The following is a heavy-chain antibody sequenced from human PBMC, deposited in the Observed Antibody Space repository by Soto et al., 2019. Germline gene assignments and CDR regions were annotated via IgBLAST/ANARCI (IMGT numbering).Heavy chain of an antibody. V-gene: IGHV1-69*01. CDR3: ARDSQEMATISAFDI. J-gene: IGHJ3*02. CDR1: GGTFSSYA. CDR2: IIAIFGTA. Sequence: QVQLVQSGAEVKKPGSSVKVSCKASGGTFSSYAISWVRQAPGQGLEWMGGIIAIFGTANYAQKFQGRVTSTADESTSTAYMELSSLRCEDTAVYYCARDSQEMATISAFDIWGQGTMVTVSS. D-gene: IGHD5-12*01.